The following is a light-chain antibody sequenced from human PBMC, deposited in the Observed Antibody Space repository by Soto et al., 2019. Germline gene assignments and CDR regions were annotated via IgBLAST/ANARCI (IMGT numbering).Light chain of an antibody. V-gene: IGKV1-6*01. CDR1: QDIRSE. J-gene: IGKJ3*01. Sequence: IQMTQSPSSLSASVGDRVTFICRAGQDIRSELSWFQQKPGRPPKLLIYSASILQSGVPSRFSGSGSGTDFTLIIDSLQSEDFATYYCLQYNNYPRTFGPGTKVEVK. CDR3: LQYNNYPRT. CDR2: SAS.